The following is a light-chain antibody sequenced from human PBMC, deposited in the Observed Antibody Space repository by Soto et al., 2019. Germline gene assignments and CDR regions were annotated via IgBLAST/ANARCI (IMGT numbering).Light chain of an antibody. J-gene: IGKJ4*01. CDR3: QQFSSYPLT. CDR1: QSISNW. CDR2: GAS. Sequence: DIQMTQSPSTLPASVGDRVTITCRASQSISNWLAWYQQKPGTAPKVLIYGASSRATGVPDRFSGGGSGTDFTLTISRLEPEDFAVYYCQQFSSYPLTFGGGTKVDIK. V-gene: IGKV1-5*01.